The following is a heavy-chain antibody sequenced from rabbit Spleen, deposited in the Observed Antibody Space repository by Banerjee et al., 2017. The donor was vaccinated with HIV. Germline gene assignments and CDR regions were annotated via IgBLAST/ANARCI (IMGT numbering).Heavy chain of an antibody. CDR2: INIATGKS. D-gene: IGHD1-1*01. CDR1: GVSLNDKDV. V-gene: IGHV1S45*01. CDR3: ARDLVAVIGWNFNL. J-gene: IGHJ4*01. Sequence: EQLEESGGGLVKPEGSLTLTCKASGVSLNDKDVMCWVRQAPGKGLEWIACINIATGKSVYASWAKGRITMSRTSSTTVTLQMTSLTAADTATYFCARDLVAVIGWNFNLWGQGTLVTVS.